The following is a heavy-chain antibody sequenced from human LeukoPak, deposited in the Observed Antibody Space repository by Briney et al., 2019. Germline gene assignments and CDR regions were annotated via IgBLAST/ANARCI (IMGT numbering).Heavy chain of an antibody. D-gene: IGHD6-13*01. V-gene: IGHV1-46*01. CDR2: INPSGGST. CDR1: GGTFSSYA. Sequence: GASVKVSCTASGGTFSSYAISWVRQAPGQGLEWMGIINPSGGSTSYAQKFQGRVTMTRDTSTSTVYMELSSLRSEDTAVYYCARGVKEQQLSAFDIWGQGTMVTVSS. J-gene: IGHJ3*02. CDR3: ARGVKEQQLSAFDI.